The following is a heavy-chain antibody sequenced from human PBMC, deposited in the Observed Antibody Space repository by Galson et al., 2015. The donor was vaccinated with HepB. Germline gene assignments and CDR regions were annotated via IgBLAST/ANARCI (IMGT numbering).Heavy chain of an antibody. J-gene: IGHJ6*02. D-gene: IGHD3-3*01. CDR3: ARERVVIPPTGVDV. V-gene: IGHV3-11*01. Sequence: SLRLSCAASGFRFSDYNMNWIRQAPGKGLEWTSYIRSSDSARYYADSVKGRFTISRDDAKNSLYLQMNSLRAEDTAVYYCARERVVIPPTGVDVWGQGTTVTVSS. CDR2: IRSSDSAR. CDR1: GFRFSDYN.